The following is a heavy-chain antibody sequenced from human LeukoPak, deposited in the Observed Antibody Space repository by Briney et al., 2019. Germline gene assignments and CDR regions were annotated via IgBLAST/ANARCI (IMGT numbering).Heavy chain of an antibody. CDR1: GGSISSSSYY. CDR3: ARTLGSYYDY. J-gene: IGHJ4*02. D-gene: IGHD1-26*01. Sequence: SETLSLTCTVSGGSISSSSYYWGWIRQPPGKGLEWIGSIYYSGSTYYNPSLKSRVTISVDTSKNQFSLKLSSVTAADTAVYYCARTLGSYYDYWGQGTLVTVSS. CDR2: IYYSGST. V-gene: IGHV4-39*07.